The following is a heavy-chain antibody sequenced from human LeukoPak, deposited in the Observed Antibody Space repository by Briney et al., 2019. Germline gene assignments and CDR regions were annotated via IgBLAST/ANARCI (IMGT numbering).Heavy chain of an antibody. V-gene: IGHV4-59*01. CDR1: GAFIGRDT. J-gene: IGHJ4*02. D-gene: IGHD2-2*01. CDR2: ISHSGTT. Sequence: SETLSLTCTVSGAFIGRDTWGWIRQPPGKGLEWIGYISHSGTTDYKASLESRVTISRDTSKNQFSLNLNSVTAADTAVYYCARFGAGIVVVPVRQPRPPPPRYFDYWGQGTLVTVSS. CDR3: ARFGAGIVVVPVRQPRPPPPRYFDY.